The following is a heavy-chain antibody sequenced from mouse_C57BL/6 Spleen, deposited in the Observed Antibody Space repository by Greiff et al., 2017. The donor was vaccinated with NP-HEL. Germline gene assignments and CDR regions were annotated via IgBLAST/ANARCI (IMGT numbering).Heavy chain of an antibody. V-gene: IGHV1-64*01. CDR1: GYTFTSYW. D-gene: IGHD1-1*01. Sequence: QVQLQQSGAELVKPGASVKLSCKASGYTFTSYWMHWVKQRPGQGLEWIGMIHPNSGSTNYNEKFKSKATLTVDKSSSTAYMQLSSLTSEDSAVYYCARRITTKAMDYWGQGTSVTVSS. J-gene: IGHJ4*01. CDR2: IHPNSGST. CDR3: ARRITTKAMDY.